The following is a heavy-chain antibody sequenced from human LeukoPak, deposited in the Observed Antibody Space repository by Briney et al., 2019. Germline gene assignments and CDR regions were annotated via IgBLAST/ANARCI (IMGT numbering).Heavy chain of an antibody. Sequence: PSETLSLTCTVSGGSIGSSSYYWGWIRQPPGKGLEWIGSIYYSGSTYYNPSLKSRVTISVDTSKNQFSLKLSSVTAADTAVYYCATIAAAGLSYYFDYWGQGTLVTVSS. CDR3: ATIAAAGLSYYFDY. J-gene: IGHJ4*02. V-gene: IGHV4-39*01. CDR1: GGSIGSSSYY. CDR2: IYYSGST. D-gene: IGHD6-13*01.